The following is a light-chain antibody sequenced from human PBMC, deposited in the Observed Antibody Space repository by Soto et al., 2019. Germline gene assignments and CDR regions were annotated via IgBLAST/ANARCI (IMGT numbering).Light chain of an antibody. CDR1: QAIGSPY. Sequence: DIQMTQSPSTLSTSVGDRGTITCRASQAIGSPYIGWYQQKPGKPPQLLIYAASTLQSGVPSRFSGSGSGTDFTLTISGLQPEDLATYYCQSYNTARPTFGQGTKVDIK. J-gene: IGKJ1*01. CDR3: QSYNTARPT. V-gene: IGKV1-27*01. CDR2: AAS.